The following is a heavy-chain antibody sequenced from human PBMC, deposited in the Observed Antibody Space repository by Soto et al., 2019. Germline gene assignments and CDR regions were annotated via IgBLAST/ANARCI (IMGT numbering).Heavy chain of an antibody. CDR2: IYYSGST. V-gene: IGHV4-30-4*08. Sequence: SETLSLTCTVSCGSISSCGYYWSWIRQHPGKGLEWIGYIYYSGSTYYNPSLKSRVTISVDTSKNQFSLKLSSVTAADTAVYYCARETYGDYVGYFYPWGQGIQVTVSS. J-gene: IGHJ5*02. CDR3: ARETYGDYVGYFYP. D-gene: IGHD4-17*01. CDR1: CGSISSCGYY.